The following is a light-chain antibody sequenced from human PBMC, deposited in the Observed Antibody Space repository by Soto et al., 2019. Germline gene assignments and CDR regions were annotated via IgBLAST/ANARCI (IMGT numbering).Light chain of an antibody. CDR2: GAS. J-gene: IGKJ5*01. V-gene: IGKV3-15*01. CDR3: QQYNQWPLT. CDR1: QSVSSS. Sequence: SPAPRSFSPVERATLSCRVSQSVSSSYLAWYQQKPGQAPSLLIFGASTRATGIPARFSGTGSGTEFALTISSLQSEDFAVYYCQQYNQWPLTFGQGTRLEIK.